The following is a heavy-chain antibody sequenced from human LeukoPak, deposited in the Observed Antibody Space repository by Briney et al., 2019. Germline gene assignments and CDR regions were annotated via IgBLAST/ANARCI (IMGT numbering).Heavy chain of an antibody. V-gene: IGHV3-23*01. Sequence: GGSLRLSCAASGFTFSSYAMSWVRQAPAKGPEWVSAISGSGGSTYYADSVKGRFTISRDNSKNTLYLQMNSLRAEDTAVYYCAVVPAAQQPTWGQGTLVTVSS. CDR2: ISGSGGST. CDR3: AVVPAAQQPT. J-gene: IGHJ4*02. CDR1: GFTFSSYA. D-gene: IGHD2-2*01.